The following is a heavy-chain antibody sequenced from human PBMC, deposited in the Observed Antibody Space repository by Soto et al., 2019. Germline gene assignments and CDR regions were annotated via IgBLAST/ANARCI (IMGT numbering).Heavy chain of an antibody. V-gene: IGHV2-5*02. D-gene: IGHD5-18*01. Sequence: QITLKESGPTLVKPTQTLTLTCTFSGFSLSTSGVGVGWIRQPPGKALEWLGLIYWDNDKRYSPSLKSRLTITKDTSKNQVVLTMTNMDPVDTATYYCVYSPGYSYASYWGQGALVTVSS. J-gene: IGHJ4*02. CDR3: VYSPGYSYASY. CDR2: IYWDNDK. CDR1: GFSLSTSGVG.